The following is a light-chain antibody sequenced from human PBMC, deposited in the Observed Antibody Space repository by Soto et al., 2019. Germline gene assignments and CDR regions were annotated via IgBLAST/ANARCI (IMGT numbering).Light chain of an antibody. CDR3: QQYNSFWT. CDR1: QTISSW. Sequence: DIQMTQSPSTLSGSVGDRVTITCRASQTISSWLAWYQQKPGKAPKLLIYDASSLESGVPSRFSGSGFGTEFTLTISSLQPDDFATYYCQQYNSFWTFGQGTKGDNK. CDR2: DAS. V-gene: IGKV1-5*01. J-gene: IGKJ1*01.